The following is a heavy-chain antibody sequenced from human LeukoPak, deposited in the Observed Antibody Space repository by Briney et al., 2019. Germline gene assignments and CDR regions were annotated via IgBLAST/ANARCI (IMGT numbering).Heavy chain of an antibody. V-gene: IGHV1-46*01. CDR2: INPSGGST. J-gene: IGHJ3*02. CDR3: ASTRDRDYYDSSGYYDAFDI. CDR1: GYTFTSYY. D-gene: IGHD3-22*01. Sequence: ASVKVSCKASGYTFTSYYMHWVRQAPGQGLEWMGIINPSGGSTSYAQKFQGRVTMTRDTSTSTVYMELSSLRSEDTAVYYCASTRDRDYYDSSGYYDAFDIWGQGTMVTVSS.